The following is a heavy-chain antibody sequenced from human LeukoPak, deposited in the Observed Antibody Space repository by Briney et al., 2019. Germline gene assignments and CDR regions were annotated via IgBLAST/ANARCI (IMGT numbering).Heavy chain of an antibody. J-gene: IGHJ5*02. CDR3: AMTTGNWFDP. D-gene: IGHD4-17*01. Sequence: PGGSLRLSCAASGFTLSSYEMNWVRQAPGKGLEWVSYISSSGSTIYYADSVKGRLTISRDNAKNSLYLQMNSLRAEDTAVYYCAMTTGNWFDPWGQGTLVTVSS. CDR2: ISSSGSTI. V-gene: IGHV3-48*03. CDR1: GFTLSSYE.